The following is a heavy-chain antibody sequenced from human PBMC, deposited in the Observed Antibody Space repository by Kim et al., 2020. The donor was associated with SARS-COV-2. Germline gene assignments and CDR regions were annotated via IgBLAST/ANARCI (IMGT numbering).Heavy chain of an antibody. CDR3: ARGRGHYYGSGSSPMCYYYFGMDV. J-gene: IGHJ6*02. V-gene: IGHV4-34*01. CDR2: INHSGST. D-gene: IGHD3-10*01. CDR1: GGSFSGYY. Sequence: SETLSLTCAVYGGSFSGYYWCWIRLPPGKGLERNGEINHSGSTNYNPSLKSRVTISVDTSKNQFSLKLSSVTAADTAVYYCARGRGHYYGSGSSPMCYYYFGMDVWGQGTTVTVSS.